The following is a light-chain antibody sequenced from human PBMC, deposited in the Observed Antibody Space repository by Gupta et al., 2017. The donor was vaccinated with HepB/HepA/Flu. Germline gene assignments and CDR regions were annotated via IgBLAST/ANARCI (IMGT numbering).Light chain of an antibody. V-gene: IGLV3-21*02. CDR1: NIGSKN. J-gene: IGLJ3*02. CDR2: DDT. Sequence: YVLTQPPSVSVAPGQTARITCGGTNIGSKNVHWYQQRPGQAPVLVVYDDTDRPSGIPERFSGSNSENTATLTISRVEAGDEADFYCQVWDTTDQVVFGGGTKLTVL. CDR3: QVWDTTDQVV.